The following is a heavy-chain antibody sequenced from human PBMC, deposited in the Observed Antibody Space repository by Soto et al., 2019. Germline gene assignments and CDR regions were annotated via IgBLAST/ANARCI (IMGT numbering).Heavy chain of an antibody. CDR1: GGTFSSSA. CDR2: IIPLFRTP. Sequence: QVQLVQSGAEMKEPGSSVKVSCKTSGGTFSSSAISWLRQAPGQGLEWMGGIIPLFRTPDYAQKFQGRVKIAADESTSTAYMELSSLRSDDTAVYYCARDNDRLQLGGNYYYILDVWGQGTTITVSS. V-gene: IGHV1-69*12. D-gene: IGHD4-4*01. J-gene: IGHJ6*02. CDR3: ARDNDRLQLGGNYYYILDV.